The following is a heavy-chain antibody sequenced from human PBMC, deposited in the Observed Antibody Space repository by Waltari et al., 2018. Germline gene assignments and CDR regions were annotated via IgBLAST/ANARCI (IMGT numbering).Heavy chain of an antibody. CDR3: ARESIAAALDY. V-gene: IGHV3-30*01. J-gene: IGHJ4*02. D-gene: IGHD6-13*01. CDR1: GFTFRSYA. CDR2: ISYDGSNK. Sequence: QVQLVESGGGVVQPGRSLRLSCAASGFTFRSYAMNWVRQAPGKVLEWVAVISYDGSNKYYADSVKGRFTISRDNSKNTLYLQMNSLRAEDTAVYYCARESIAAALDYWGQGTLVTVSS.